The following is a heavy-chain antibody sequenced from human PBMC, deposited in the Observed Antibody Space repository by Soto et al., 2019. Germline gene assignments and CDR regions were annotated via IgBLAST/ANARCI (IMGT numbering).Heavy chain of an antibody. CDR2: ISSSGSTI. CDR1: GFTFSSYS. CDR3: ARDQGGSSWFTY. D-gene: IGHD6-13*01. Sequence: GGPLRLSCAASGFTFSSYSLNWVRQAPGKGLEWVSYISSSGSTIHYADSVKGRFTISRDKAKNSLYLQMNSLRDEDTAVYYCARDQGGSSWFTYWGQGALVTVSS. V-gene: IGHV3-48*02. J-gene: IGHJ4*02.